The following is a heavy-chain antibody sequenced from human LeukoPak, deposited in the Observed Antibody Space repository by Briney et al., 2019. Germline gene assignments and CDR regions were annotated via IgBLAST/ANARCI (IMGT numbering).Heavy chain of an antibody. J-gene: IGHJ6*02. D-gene: IGHD2-21*02. CDR2: INPSGGST. CDR3: SRGLASCGGDCYSGRYYYHAMDV. Sequence: GASVKVSCKASRYSFTSRNIYWVRQAPGQGLDWMGLINPSGGSTRYAQKFQGKVTMTSDTSTRTVDMELHNLRSEDTAVYFCSRGLASCGGDCYSGRYYYHAMDVWGQGTTVIVSS. CDR1: RYSFTSRN. V-gene: IGHV1-46*01.